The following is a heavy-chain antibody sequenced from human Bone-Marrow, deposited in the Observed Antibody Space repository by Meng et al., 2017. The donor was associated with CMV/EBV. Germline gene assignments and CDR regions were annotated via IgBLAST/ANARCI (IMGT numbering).Heavy chain of an antibody. CDR3: ARDLFDY. J-gene: IGHJ4*02. CDR2: IKEDGSEK. V-gene: IGHV3-7*01. Sequence: GGSLRLSCAASGFTFSSYSMNWVRQAPGKGLEWVANIKEDGSEKYYVDSVKGRFTISRDNAKNSLYLQMSTLRAEDTAVYYCARDLFDYWGQGTLVTVSP. CDR1: GFTFSSYS.